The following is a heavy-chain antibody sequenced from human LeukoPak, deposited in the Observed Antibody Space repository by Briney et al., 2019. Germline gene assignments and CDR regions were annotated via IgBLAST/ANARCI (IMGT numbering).Heavy chain of an antibody. Sequence: GASVKVSCKASGGTFSSYAISWVRQAPGQGLEWMGGIIPILGTANYAQKFQGRVTITTDESTSTAYMELSSLRSEDTAVYYCARVVGSYSDYLDAFDIWGQGTMVTVSS. D-gene: IGHD1-26*01. V-gene: IGHV1-69*05. CDR2: IIPILGTA. J-gene: IGHJ3*02. CDR1: GGTFSSYA. CDR3: ARVVGSYSDYLDAFDI.